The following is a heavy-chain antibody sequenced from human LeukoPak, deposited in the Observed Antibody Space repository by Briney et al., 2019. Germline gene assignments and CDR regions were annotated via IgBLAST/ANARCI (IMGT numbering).Heavy chain of an antibody. J-gene: IGHJ2*01. CDR1: GGSFSGYS. CDR3: ARHGWHAWYFEI. CDR2: INKRRNT. V-gene: IGHV4-34*01. D-gene: IGHD6-19*01. Sequence: SETLSLTCVVYGGSFSGYSWSWIRQPPGQGLEWIGEINKRRNTNYNPSLKSRVTISIDTSKNQFSLKLTLVTAADTAVYYCARHGWHAWYFEIWGGGTL.